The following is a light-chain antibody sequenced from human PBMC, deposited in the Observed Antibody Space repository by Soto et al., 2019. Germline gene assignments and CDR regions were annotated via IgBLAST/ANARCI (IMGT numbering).Light chain of an antibody. Sequence: EIVLTQSPGTLSLSPGERATLSCRASQSVSSTYLGRYQQKPGQAPRLLIYGASSRATGIPDRFSGSGCGRAFTLTISRLVTEDFSVYYCHQYGSSPPYTFGQGTKLDIK. CDR3: HQYGSSPPYT. CDR2: GAS. V-gene: IGKV3-20*01. J-gene: IGKJ2*01. CDR1: QSVSSTY.